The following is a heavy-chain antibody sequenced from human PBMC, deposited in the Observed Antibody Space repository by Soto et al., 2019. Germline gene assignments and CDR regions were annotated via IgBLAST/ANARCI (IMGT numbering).Heavy chain of an antibody. V-gene: IGHV2-26*01. J-gene: IGHJ4*02. CDR3: ARIRWIREYYFDY. CDR1: GFSLSNTRMG. CDR2: IFSNDAK. Sequence: QVTLKESGPVLVKPTETLTLTCTVSGFSLSNTRMGVSWIRQPPGKALEWLAHIFSNDAKSYSTSLKSRLTISNDTSKSQVVLTVTNMDPVDTATYYCARIRWIREYYFDYWGQGTLVAVSS. D-gene: IGHD5-18*01.